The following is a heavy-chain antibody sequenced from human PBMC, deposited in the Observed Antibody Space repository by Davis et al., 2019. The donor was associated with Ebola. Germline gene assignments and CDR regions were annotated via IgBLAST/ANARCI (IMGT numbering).Heavy chain of an antibody. CDR1: EFTFSDYS. J-gene: IGHJ5*02. D-gene: IGHD4-17*01. CDR2: ISYDGSNK. V-gene: IGHV3-30*01. Sequence: GESLKISCVASEFTFSDYSMNWVRQASGKGLEWVAIISYDGSNKFYADSVKGRFTISRDNSENTLYLQMNSLRPEDTATYYCATDADFGEYGWFDPWGQGTLVTVSS. CDR3: ATDADFGEYGWFDP.